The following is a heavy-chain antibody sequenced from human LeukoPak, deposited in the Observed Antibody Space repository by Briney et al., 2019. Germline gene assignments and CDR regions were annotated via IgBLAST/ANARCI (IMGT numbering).Heavy chain of an antibody. D-gene: IGHD3-10*01. CDR3: ACQYYGSGSYYPAIDY. CDR2: IYHSGST. CDR1: GGSIRSGGYS. V-gene: IGHV4-30-2*01. J-gene: IGHJ4*02. Sequence: SETLSLTSAVSGGSIRSGGYSWSWIRQPPGKGLEWIGYIYHSGSTYYNPSLKSRVTISVDRSKNQFSLKLSSVTAADTAVYYCACQYYGSGSYYPAIDYWGQGTLVTVSS.